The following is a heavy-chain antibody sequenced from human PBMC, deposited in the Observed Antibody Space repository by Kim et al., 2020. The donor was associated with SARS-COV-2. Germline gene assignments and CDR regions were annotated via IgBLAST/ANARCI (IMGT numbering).Heavy chain of an antibody. J-gene: IGHJ4*02. CDR3: AADKEGRYYDFWSGYLTFDY. CDR2: IVVGSGNT. D-gene: IGHD3-3*01. Sequence: SVKVSCKASGFTFTSSAVQWVRQARGQRLEWIGWIVVGSGNTNYAQKFQERVTITRDMSTSTAYMELSSLRSEDTAVYYCAADKEGRYYDFWSGYLTFDYWGQGTLVTVSS. V-gene: IGHV1-58*01. CDR1: GFTFTSSA.